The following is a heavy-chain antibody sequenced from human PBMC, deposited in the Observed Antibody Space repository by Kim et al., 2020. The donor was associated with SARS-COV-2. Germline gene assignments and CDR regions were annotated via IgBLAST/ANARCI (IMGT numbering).Heavy chain of an antibody. Sequence: ASVKVSCKVSGYTLTELSMHWVRQAPGKGLEWMGGFDPEDGETIYAQKFQGRVTMTEDTSTDTAYMELSSLRSEDTAVYYCATVAPRPNDRLKITIFGVVIRYSYWFDPWGQGTLVTVSS. J-gene: IGHJ5*02. CDR2: FDPEDGET. D-gene: IGHD3-3*01. V-gene: IGHV1-24*01. CDR1: GYTLTELS. CDR3: ATVAPRPNDRLKITIFGVVIRYSYWFDP.